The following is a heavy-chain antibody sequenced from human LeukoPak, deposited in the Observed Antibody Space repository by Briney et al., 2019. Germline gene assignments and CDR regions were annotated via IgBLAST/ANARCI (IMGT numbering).Heavy chain of an antibody. Sequence: PSETLSLTCAVSGTSISLSNWWPWVRQPPGKGLEWIGEIYHSGTTNYNPSLKSRVTISLDKSRKQISPNLNSVSTAETALYYFGRTFFGSGTFYGFDCWGQGSLVTVSS. D-gene: IGHD3-10*01. V-gene: IGHV4-4*02. CDR2: IYHSGTT. CDR3: GRTFFGSGTFYGFDC. J-gene: IGHJ4*02. CDR1: GTSISLSNW.